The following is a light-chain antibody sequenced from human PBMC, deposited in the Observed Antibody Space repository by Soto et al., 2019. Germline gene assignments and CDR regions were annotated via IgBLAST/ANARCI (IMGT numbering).Light chain of an antibody. CDR1: SSDVGIYKY. CDR2: EVS. CDR3: SSFTSSSTWV. V-gene: IGLV2-14*01. J-gene: IGLJ3*02. Sequence: QSALTQPASVSGSPGQSITISCTGTSSDVGIYKYVSWYQQHPGKAPKLIIYEVSDRPSGVSNRFSGSKSGNTASLTISGLQAEDEADYYCSSFTSSSTWVFGGGTKLIVL.